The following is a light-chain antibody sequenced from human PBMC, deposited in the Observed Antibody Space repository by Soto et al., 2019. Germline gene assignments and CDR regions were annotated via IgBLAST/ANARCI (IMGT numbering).Light chain of an antibody. Sequence: IQMTQSPSSLSASTGDRVTITCRASQGISSYLAWYQQKPGKAPKLLIYAASTLQSGVPSRFSGSGSGTDFTLTISCLQSEDFATYYCQQYYSYPFTFGPGTKVDIK. V-gene: IGKV1-8*01. J-gene: IGKJ3*01. CDR2: AAS. CDR1: QGISSY. CDR3: QQYYSYPFT.